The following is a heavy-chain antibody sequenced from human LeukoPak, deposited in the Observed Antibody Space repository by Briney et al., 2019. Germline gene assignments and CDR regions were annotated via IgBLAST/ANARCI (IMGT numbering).Heavy chain of an antibody. Sequence: KPLGTPSPTPTLSRGSPCTFLWSGIRPAARRGLEWIGRIYASGSTNYNPSLKSRVTMSVDTSKNQFSLKLSSVTAADTAVYYCAREGLRSDFDYWGQGTLVTVSS. V-gene: IGHV4-4*07. D-gene: IGHD4-17*01. CDR3: AREGLRSDFDY. CDR2: IYASGST. J-gene: IGHJ4*02. CDR1: RGSPCTFL.